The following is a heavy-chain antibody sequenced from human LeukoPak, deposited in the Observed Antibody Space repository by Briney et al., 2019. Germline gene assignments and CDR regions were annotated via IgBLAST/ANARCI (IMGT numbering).Heavy chain of an antibody. CDR1: GYTFTGYY. D-gene: IGHD6-13*01. V-gene: IGHV1-2*02. Sequence: ASVKVSCKASGYTFTGYYMHWVRQAPGQGLEWMGWINPNSGGTNYAQKFQGRVTMTRDTSISTAYMELSRLRSDDTAVYYCARVLGRIAADGDGYYYMDVWGKGTTVTISS. J-gene: IGHJ6*03. CDR3: ARVLGRIAADGDGYYYMDV. CDR2: INPNSGGT.